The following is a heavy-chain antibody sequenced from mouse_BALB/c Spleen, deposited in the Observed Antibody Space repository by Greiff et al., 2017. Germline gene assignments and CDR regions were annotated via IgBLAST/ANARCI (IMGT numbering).Heavy chain of an antibody. CDR1: GFTFSDYY. CDR2: ISDGGSYT. D-gene: IGHD1-1*01. J-gene: IGHJ2*01. Sequence: EVKVVESGGGLVKPGGSLKLSCAASGFTFSDYYMYWVRQTPEKRLEWVATISDGGSYTYYPDSVKGRFTISRDNAKNNLYLQMSSLKSEDTAMYYCARERGGYYGSSPLDYWGQGTTRTVSS. V-gene: IGHV5-4*02. CDR3: ARERGGYYGSSPLDY.